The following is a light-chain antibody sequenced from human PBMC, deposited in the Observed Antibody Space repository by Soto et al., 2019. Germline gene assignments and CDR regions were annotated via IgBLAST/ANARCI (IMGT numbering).Light chain of an antibody. V-gene: IGKV3-20*01. CDR2: GAS. CDR3: QQYGSSPPIT. CDR1: QSVSSSY. J-gene: IGKJ5*01. Sequence: EIVLTQSPGTLTLSPGERATLSCRASQSVSSSYLAWYQQKPGQAPRLLIYGASSRATGIPDRFSGSGSGTDFTLTISRLETEDLAVYYCQQYGSSPPITFGQGTRLETK.